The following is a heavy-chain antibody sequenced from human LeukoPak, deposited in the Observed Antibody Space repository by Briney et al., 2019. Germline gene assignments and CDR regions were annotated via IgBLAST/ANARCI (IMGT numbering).Heavy chain of an antibody. J-gene: IGHJ4*02. Sequence: GGSLRLSCAASGFTFSSYSMNWVRQAPGKGLEWVSSISSSSSYIYYADSVKGRFTISRDNAENSLYLQMNSLRAEDTAVYYCARGGSSYYFDYWGQGTLVTVSS. D-gene: IGHD6-6*01. CDR1: GFTFSSYS. CDR3: ARGGSSYYFDY. V-gene: IGHV3-21*01. CDR2: ISSSSSYI.